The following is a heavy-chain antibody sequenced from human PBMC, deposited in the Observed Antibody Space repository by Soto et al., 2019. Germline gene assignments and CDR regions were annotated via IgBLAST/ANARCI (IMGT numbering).Heavy chain of an antibody. J-gene: IGHJ4*02. CDR3: ARPSYGSGTYYFAY. CDR2: TRNKANSYTT. V-gene: IGHV3-72*01. CDR1: GFTFSDHY. Sequence: EVQLVESGGGLVQPGGSLRLSCTASGFTFSDHYMDWVRQAPGKGLEWVGRTRNKANSYTTEYAASVKGRFTISRDDSKHSLYLQMDSLQPEDTAVYFCARPSYGSGTYYFAYWGQGTLVTVSS. D-gene: IGHD3-10*01.